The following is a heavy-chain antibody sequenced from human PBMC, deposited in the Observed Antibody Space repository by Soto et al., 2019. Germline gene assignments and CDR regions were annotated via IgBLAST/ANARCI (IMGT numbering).Heavy chain of an antibody. Sequence: QVPLVQSEAELRKPGASVKVSCKASGYSFSYYGISWVRQAPGQGVEWMGWINPYNGNRNYAQKVEDRVTMTTATPTNTIYMELRSLKSDHTAIYYCARDRLRGYDNSGFYSWGQGTLVTVSS. CDR1: GYSFSYYG. J-gene: IGHJ4*02. D-gene: IGHD3-22*01. CDR2: INPYNGNR. CDR3: ARDRLRGYDNSGFYS. V-gene: IGHV1-18*01.